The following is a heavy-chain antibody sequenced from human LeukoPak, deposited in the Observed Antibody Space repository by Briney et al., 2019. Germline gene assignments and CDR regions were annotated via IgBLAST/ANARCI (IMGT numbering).Heavy chain of an antibody. CDR3: ARVGDYALKD. V-gene: IGHV4-39*07. Sequence: PSETLSLTCTVSGGSISNNDYYWGWIRQPPGKGLEWVGSVHHTGNTYYSPSLGSRVSTSVDTSKNHFSLRLDSVTAADTAVYYCARVGDYALKDWGQGTLVTVSS. J-gene: IGHJ4*02. D-gene: IGHD3-16*01. CDR2: VHHTGNT. CDR1: GGSISNNDYY.